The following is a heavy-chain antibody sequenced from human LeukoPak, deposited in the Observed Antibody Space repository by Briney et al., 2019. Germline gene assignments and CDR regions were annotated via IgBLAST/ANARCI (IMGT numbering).Heavy chain of an antibody. D-gene: IGHD5-24*01. V-gene: IGHV4-38-2*02. Sequence: PSETLSLTCTVSGYSISSGYYWGWIRQPPGKGLEWIGSIYHSGSTYYNPSLKSRVTISVDTSKNQFSLKLSSVTAADTAVYYCARVVGYNLPDFDYWGQGTLVTVSS. CDR3: ARVVGYNLPDFDY. CDR1: GYSISSGYY. CDR2: IYHSGST. J-gene: IGHJ4*02.